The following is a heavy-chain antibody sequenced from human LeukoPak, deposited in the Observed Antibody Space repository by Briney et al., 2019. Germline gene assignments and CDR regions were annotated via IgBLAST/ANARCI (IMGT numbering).Heavy chain of an antibody. J-gene: IGHJ4*02. V-gene: IGHV4-59*08. CDR2: MYYSGST. CDR1: GDSIITYY. Sequence: SETLSLTCTVSGDSIITYYWSWIRQPPGKGLEWIGYMYYSGSTNYNPSLKSRVTISVDKSRNQFSLTLSSVTAAGTAVYYCARHSRGYDSEFGYWGQGTLVTVSS. CDR3: ARHSRGYDSEFGY. D-gene: IGHD5-12*01.